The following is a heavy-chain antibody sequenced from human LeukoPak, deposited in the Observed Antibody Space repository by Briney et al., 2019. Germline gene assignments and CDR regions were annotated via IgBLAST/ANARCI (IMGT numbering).Heavy chain of an antibody. Sequence: ASVKVSCKASGYTVTHYAMNWVRQAPGQGLEWMGWINPNSGGTNYAQKFQGRVTMTRDTSISTAYMELSRLRSDDTAVYYCASGFMGYDRSGYYDDAFDIWGQGTMVTVSS. CDR2: INPNSGGT. CDR1: GYTVTHYA. V-gene: IGHV1-2*02. CDR3: ASGFMGYDRSGYYDDAFDI. D-gene: IGHD3-22*01. J-gene: IGHJ3*02.